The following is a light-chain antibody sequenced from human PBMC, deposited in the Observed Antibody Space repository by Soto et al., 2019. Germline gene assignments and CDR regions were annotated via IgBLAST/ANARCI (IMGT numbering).Light chain of an antibody. V-gene: IGLV2-14*01. Sequence: QSALTQPASVSGSPGQSITISCTGTSSDVGGYNYVSWCQQHPGKAPKLMIYDVSNRPSGVSNRLSGSKSGNTASLTISGLQAEDEDDYYCSSYTSSSTLVVFGTGTKLTVL. J-gene: IGLJ1*01. CDR1: SSDVGGYNY. CDR3: SSYTSSSTLVV. CDR2: DVS.